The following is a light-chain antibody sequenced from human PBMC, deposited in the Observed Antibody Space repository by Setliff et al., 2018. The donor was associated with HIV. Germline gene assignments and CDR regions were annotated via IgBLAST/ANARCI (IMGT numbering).Light chain of an antibody. Sequence: QSVLPQPASVSGSPGQSITISCTGTSSDVGGYSYVSWYQQHPGKAPELIIYEVTNRPSGVSNRFSGSKSGNTASLTTSGLQAEDEADYYCSSYAITNTLPFGTGTKVTVL. V-gene: IGLV2-14*01. CDR1: SSDVGGYSY. J-gene: IGLJ1*01. CDR2: EVT. CDR3: SSYAITNTLP.